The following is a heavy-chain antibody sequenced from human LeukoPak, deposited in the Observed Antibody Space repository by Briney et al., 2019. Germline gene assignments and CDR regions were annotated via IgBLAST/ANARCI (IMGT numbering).Heavy chain of an antibody. V-gene: IGHV1-18*01. CDR1: GYTFTSYG. CDR3: ARVFGVVIIRSWFDP. J-gene: IGHJ5*02. Sequence: ASVKVSCKASGYTFTSYGISWVRQAPGQGLEWMGWISAYNGNTNYAQKLHGRVTMTTDTSTSTAYMELRSLRSDDTAVYYCARVFGVVIIRSWFDPWGQGTLVTVSS. CDR2: ISAYNGNT. D-gene: IGHD3-3*01.